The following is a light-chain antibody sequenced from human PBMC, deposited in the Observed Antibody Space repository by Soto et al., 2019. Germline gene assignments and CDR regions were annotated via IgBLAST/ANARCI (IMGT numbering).Light chain of an antibody. CDR2: GNN. CDR3: QSSDSSLSGWV. V-gene: IGLV1-40*01. Sequence: QSVLTQPPSVSGTPGQRVTISCTGSSSNIGAGYDVHWYQQLPGTAPKLLISGNNNRPSGVPDRFSGSKSVTSASLAITGLQAEDEADYYCQSSDSSLSGWVFGGGTKLTVL. CDR1: SSNIGAGYD. J-gene: IGLJ3*02.